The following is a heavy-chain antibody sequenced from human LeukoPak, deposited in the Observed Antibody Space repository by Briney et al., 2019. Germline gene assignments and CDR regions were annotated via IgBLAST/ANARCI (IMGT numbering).Heavy chain of an antibody. CDR3: AREDCGGDCYSLYDY. CDR2: ISAYNGNT. V-gene: IGHV1-18*01. CDR1: GYTFTSYG. D-gene: IGHD2-21*02. J-gene: IGHJ4*02. Sequence: VASVKVSCKASGYTFTSYGISWVRQAPGQGLEWMGWISAYNGNTNYAQKLQGRVTMTTDTSTSTAYMELRSLRSDGTAVYYCAREDCGGDCYSLYDYWGQGTLVTVSS.